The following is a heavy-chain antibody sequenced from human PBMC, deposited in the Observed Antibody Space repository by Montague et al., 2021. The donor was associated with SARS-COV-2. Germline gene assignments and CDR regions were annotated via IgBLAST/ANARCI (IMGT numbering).Heavy chain of an antibody. V-gene: IGHV4-61*02. J-gene: IGHJ3*02. CDR3: ARQYYDSSGEDAFDI. CDR1: GASINDGRYY. D-gene: IGHD3-22*01. Sequence: TLSLTCTVSGASINDGRYYWSWIRQPAGKGPEWIGRIYTRGNANYSPSLKSRVIISVDTSKNQFSLKLSSVTAADTAVYYCARQYYDSSGEDAFDIWGQGTMVTVSS. CDR2: IYTRGNA.